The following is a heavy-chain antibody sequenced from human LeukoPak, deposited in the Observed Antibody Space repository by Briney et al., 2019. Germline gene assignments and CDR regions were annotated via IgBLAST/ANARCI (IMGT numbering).Heavy chain of an antibody. CDR1: GGXISSSSYC. V-gene: IGHV4-39*01. J-gene: IGHJ5*02. CDR3: ARTEDFIPEDCFDP. CDR2: ICYSGST. D-gene: IGHD2-15*01. Sequence: SETLSLTCTVSGGXISSSSYCWGWIRQPPGKGLEWIGSICYSGSTFYNPSLKSRVTLSVDTSKNQFSLKLSSVTAADTAVYYCARTEDFIPEDCFDPWGQGTLVTVSS.